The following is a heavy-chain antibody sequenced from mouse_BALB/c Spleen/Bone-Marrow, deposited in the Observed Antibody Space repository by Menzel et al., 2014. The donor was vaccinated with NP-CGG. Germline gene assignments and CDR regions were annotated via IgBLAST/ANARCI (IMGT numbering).Heavy chain of an antibody. CDR1: GYTFTFYW. V-gene: IGHV1S81*02. CDR3: ARYDGPAWFAY. D-gene: IGHD2-3*01. J-gene: IGHJ3*01. CDR2: INPSNGRT. Sequence: VKLVESGAELVKPGASVKLSCKASGYTFTFYWIHWVKRRPGQGLEWIGEINPSNGRTNYNEKFKNKATLTVDKSSSTAYMQLSSLTSEDSAVYFCARYDGPAWFAYWGQGTLVTVSA.